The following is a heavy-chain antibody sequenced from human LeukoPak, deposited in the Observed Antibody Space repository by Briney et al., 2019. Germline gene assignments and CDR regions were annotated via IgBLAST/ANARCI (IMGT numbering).Heavy chain of an antibody. CDR1: GFTFSSYW. CDR3: ARRLNCSGGSCYFDY. V-gene: IGHV3-74*01. Sequence: PGGSLRPSCAASGFTFSSYWMHWVRQAPGKGLVWVSRINSDGSSTSYADSVKGRFTISRDNAKNTLYLQMNSLRAEDTAVYYCARRLNCSGGSCYFDYWGQGTLVTVSS. D-gene: IGHD2-15*01. CDR2: INSDGSST. J-gene: IGHJ4*02.